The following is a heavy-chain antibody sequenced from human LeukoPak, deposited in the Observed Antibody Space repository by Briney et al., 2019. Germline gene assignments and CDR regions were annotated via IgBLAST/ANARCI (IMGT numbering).Heavy chain of an antibody. CDR1: GGSISSYY. J-gene: IGHJ5*02. CDR2: IYYSGST. D-gene: IGHD3-10*01. Sequence: PSETLSLTCTVSGGSISSYYWSWIRQPPGKGLEWIGYIYYSGSTSYNPSLKSRVTISVDTSKNQFSLKLSSVTAADTAVYYCARVDYYGSAKWFDPWGQGTLVTVSS. V-gene: IGHV4-59*01. CDR3: ARVDYYGSAKWFDP.